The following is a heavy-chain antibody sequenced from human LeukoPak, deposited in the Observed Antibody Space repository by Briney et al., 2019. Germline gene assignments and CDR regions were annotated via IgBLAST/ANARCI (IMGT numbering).Heavy chain of an antibody. CDR2: ISESGGST. CDR1: GFTFSTSA. D-gene: IGHD3-10*01. V-gene: IGHV3-23*01. J-gene: IGHJ4*02. Sequence: GGSLRLSCVVSGFTFSTSAMSWVRQAPGKGLEWVSGISESGGSTYYADSVKGRFTSSRDNSKNTLYLQMNNLRAEDTAAYYCAKWSFWGQGTLVTVSS. CDR3: AKWSF.